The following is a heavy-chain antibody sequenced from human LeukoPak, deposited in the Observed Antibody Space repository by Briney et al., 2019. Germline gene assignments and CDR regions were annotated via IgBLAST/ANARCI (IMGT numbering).Heavy chain of an antibody. V-gene: IGHV3-30-3*01. J-gene: IGHJ3*01. CDR1: GFAFSSYA. D-gene: IGHD6-6*01. CDR3: ARSSYSSSSSV. Sequence: GGSLRLSCAASGFAFSSYAMHWVRQAPGKGLEWVAVISYDGSNKYYADSVKGRFTISRDNAKNSLYLQINSLRAEDTAVYYCARSSYSSSSSVWGQGTMDTVSS. CDR2: ISYDGSNK.